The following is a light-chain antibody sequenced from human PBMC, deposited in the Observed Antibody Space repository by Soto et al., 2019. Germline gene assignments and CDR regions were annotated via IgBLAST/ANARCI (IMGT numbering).Light chain of an antibody. V-gene: IGLV2-14*01. CDR3: SSYTSSSTPYV. CDR2: EVS. Sequence: QSALTQPASVSGAPGQSITISCTGTSSDVGGYNYISWFQQHPGKAPQFMIYEVSNRPSGVSNRFSGSKSGNTASLTISGLQGEDEADYYCSSYTSSSTPYVFGTGTKATVL. J-gene: IGLJ1*01. CDR1: SSDVGGYNY.